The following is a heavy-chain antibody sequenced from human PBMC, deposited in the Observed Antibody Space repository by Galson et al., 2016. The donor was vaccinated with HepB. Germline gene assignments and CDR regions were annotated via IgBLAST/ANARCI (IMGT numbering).Heavy chain of an antibody. Sequence: SLRLSCAASGFTFSTYWMHWVRQAPGKGLVWVSRIISDGSHTSYADSVKGRFTISRDNAKNTVYLQMNSVTAEDTAVYYCARESAVVIEGRHYYGMDVWGQGTTVTVSS. J-gene: IGHJ6*02. D-gene: IGHD2-15*01. CDR1: GFTFSTYW. V-gene: IGHV3-74*01. CDR3: ARESAVVIEGRHYYGMDV. CDR2: IISDGSHT.